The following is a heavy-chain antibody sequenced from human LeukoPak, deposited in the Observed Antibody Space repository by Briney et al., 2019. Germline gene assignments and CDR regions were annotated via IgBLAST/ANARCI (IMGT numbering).Heavy chain of an antibody. Sequence: PGGSLRLSCAASGFILSSYAIHWVRQAPGKGLEWVAIISYDGSNKYYADSVKGRFTISRDNPKNTVYLQMNSLRPEDTAVYYCARGIVVVVTDTNNWFDPWGQGTLVTVSS. J-gene: IGHJ5*02. D-gene: IGHD2-15*01. CDR2: ISYDGSNK. CDR3: ARGIVVVVTDTNNWFDP. CDR1: GFILSSYA. V-gene: IGHV3-30*04.